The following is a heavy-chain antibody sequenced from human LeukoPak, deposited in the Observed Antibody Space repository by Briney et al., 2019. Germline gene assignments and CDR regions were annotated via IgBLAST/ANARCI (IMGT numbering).Heavy chain of an antibody. CDR1: GFTFSNYW. D-gene: IGHD2-2*01. V-gene: IGHV3-7*01. Sequence: GGSLRLSCAGSGFTFSNYWMNWVRQAPGKGLEWVAYINQDGSEKYYMDSVKGRFTISRDNAKNSLFLQMNSLRAEDTAVYYCARDHCSTTSCMGFDPWGQGTLVTVSS. CDR3: ARDHCSTTSCMGFDP. CDR2: INQDGSEK. J-gene: IGHJ5*02.